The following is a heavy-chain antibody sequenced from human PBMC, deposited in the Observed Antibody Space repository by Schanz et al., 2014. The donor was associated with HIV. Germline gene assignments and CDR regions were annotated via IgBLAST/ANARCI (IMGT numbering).Heavy chain of an antibody. Sequence: QVQLVESGGGVVQPGRSLKLSCAASGFTFSNYGMHWVRQAPGKGLEWEAVISYDGRNKYFGHSVKGRFTISRDNSKNTLYLQMTTLRIDDTAVYYCAKPEYDSRGNSQSHFDYWGQGTLVTVSS. CDR1: GFTFSNYG. CDR2: ISYDGRNK. CDR3: AKPEYDSRGNSQSHFDY. D-gene: IGHD3-22*01. V-gene: IGHV3-30*18. J-gene: IGHJ4*02.